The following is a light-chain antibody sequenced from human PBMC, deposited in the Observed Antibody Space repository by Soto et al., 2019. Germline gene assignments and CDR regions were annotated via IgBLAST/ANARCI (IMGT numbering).Light chain of an antibody. CDR2: LGS. V-gene: IGKV2-28*01. CDR3: MQALQTGVT. Sequence: DIVMTQSPLSLPVTPGEPASISCRSSQSLLHSNGYNYLDWYLQKPGQSPQLLIYLGSNRASGVPDRFSGSGSGTDFTLKISRVEAEDVGVYYCMQALQTGVTFSPGTKVDIK. CDR1: QSLLHSNGYNY. J-gene: IGKJ3*01.